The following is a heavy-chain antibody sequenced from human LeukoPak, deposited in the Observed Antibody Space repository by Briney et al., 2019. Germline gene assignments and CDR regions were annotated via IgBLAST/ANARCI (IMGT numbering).Heavy chain of an antibody. V-gene: IGHV3-23*01. J-gene: IGHJ5*02. CDR2: ISGSGGST. CDR3: AKVVVDTGPYNWFDP. D-gene: IGHD2-15*01. Sequence: PGGSLRLSCAASGFTFSDYYMSWVRQAPGKGLEWVSAISGSGGSTYYADSVKGRFTISRDNSKNTLYLQMNSLRAEDTAVYYCAKVVVDTGPYNWFDPWGQGTLVTVSS. CDR1: GFTFSDYY.